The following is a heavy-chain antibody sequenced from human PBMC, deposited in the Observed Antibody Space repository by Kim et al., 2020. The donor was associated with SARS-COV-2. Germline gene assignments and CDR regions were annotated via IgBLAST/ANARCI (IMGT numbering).Heavy chain of an antibody. V-gene: IGHV1-69*13. Sequence: SVKVSCKASGGHINGYAVSWVRQAPGQGLQWMGGIIPIFGIANYAQEFQGRVTIVADESMTTVYMELSSLTSDDTAVYYCARDLMKTFGDSTPFYYYGLDLWGQGTTVTVSS. D-gene: IGHD3-10*01. CDR3: ARDLMKTFGDSTPFYYYGLDL. J-gene: IGHJ6*02. CDR2: IIPIFGIA. CDR1: GGHINGYA.